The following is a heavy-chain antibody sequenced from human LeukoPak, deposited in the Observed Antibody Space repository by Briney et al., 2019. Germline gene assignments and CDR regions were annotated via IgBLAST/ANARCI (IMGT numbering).Heavy chain of an antibody. V-gene: IGHV3-23*01. CDR1: GFTFNSYA. CDR3: AKRGGYETMAAFDY. D-gene: IGHD3-10*01. Sequence: PGGSLRLSCAASGFTFNSYAMSWVRQAQGKGLEWVSAISPRGTDTYYADSVKGRFTISRDNSKNTLYLQMSSLRAEDSAVYYCAKRGGYETMAAFDYWGQGTLVTVSS. CDR2: ISPRGTDT. J-gene: IGHJ4*02.